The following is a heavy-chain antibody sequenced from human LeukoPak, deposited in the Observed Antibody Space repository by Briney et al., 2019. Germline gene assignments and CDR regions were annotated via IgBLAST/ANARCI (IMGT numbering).Heavy chain of an antibody. D-gene: IGHD3-22*01. CDR2: IIPIFGTA. J-gene: IGHJ5*02. V-gene: IGHV1-69*05. CDR3: AREEDYYDSSGSPRSWFDP. Sequence: SVKVSCKASGGTFSSYAISWVRQAPGQGLEWMGRIIPIFGTANYAQKFQGRVTITTDESTSTAYMELSSLRSEDTAVYYWAREEDYYDSSGSPRSWFDPWGQGTLVTVSS. CDR1: GGTFSSYA.